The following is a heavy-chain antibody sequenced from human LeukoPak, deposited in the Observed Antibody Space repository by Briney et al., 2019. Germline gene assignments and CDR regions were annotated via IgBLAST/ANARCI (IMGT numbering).Heavy chain of an antibody. V-gene: IGHV4-30-2*01. CDR3: ARVDWNYVDY. J-gene: IGHJ4*02. CDR1: GGSISSGGYS. Sequence: SETLSLTCAVYGGSISSGGYSWSWIRQPPGKGLEWIGYIYHSGSTYYNPSLKSRVTISVDRSKNQFSLKLSSVTAADTAVYYCARVDWNYVDYWGQGTLVTVSS. D-gene: IGHD1-7*01. CDR2: IYHSGST.